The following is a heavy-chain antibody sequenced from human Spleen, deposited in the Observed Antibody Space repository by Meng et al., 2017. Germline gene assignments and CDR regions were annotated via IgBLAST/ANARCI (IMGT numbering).Heavy chain of an antibody. J-gene: IGHJ3*02. Sequence: SETLSLTCAVYGGSFSGYYWSWIRQPPGKGLEWIGEINHSGSTNYNPSLKSRVTISVDTSKNQFFLRLSSVTAADTAVYYCARDRDHYDSSGYYLEAFDIWGQGTMVTVSS. V-gene: IGHV4-34*01. CDR3: ARDRDHYDSSGYYLEAFDI. D-gene: IGHD3-22*01. CDR1: GGSFSGYY. CDR2: INHSGST.